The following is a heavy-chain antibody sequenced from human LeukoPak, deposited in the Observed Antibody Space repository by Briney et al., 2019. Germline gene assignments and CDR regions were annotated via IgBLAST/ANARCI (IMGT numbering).Heavy chain of an antibody. D-gene: IGHD3-22*01. CDR3: ARPGYYDSSAFDY. V-gene: IGHV3-30*02. J-gene: IGHJ4*02. CDR2: IRFDGSNK. CDR1: GFTFSTYG. Sequence: GGSLRLSCAASGFTFSTYGIHWVRQAPDKGLEWVTFIRFDGSNKYYSDSVKGRFTISRDNSKNTVYLQMNSLRAEDTAVYYCARPGYYDSSAFDYWGQGTLVTVSS.